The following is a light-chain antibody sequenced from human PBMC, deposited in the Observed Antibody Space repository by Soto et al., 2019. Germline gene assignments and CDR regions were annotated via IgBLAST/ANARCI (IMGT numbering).Light chain of an antibody. CDR2: GTS. CDR3: QQSYSTLLIT. Sequence: DIQMTQSPSFLSASVGDRVTISCRASQAINTYLNWYQQKPGKAPKLLIDGTSDLQNGVPSRFSGGGSGTYFTLTISSLQPEDFATYYCQQSYSTLLITFGQGTRLVV. J-gene: IGKJ5*01. CDR1: QAINTY. V-gene: IGKV1-39*01.